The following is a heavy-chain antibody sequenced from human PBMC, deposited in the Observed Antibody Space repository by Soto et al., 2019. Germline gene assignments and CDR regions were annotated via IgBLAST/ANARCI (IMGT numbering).Heavy chain of an antibody. D-gene: IGHD5-18*01. CDR1: GYTFTSRY. CDR2: INPSTGSA. CDR3: ARGYDYFDY. J-gene: IGHJ4*02. Sequence: GASVKVSCKASGYTFTSRYMHWVRQAPGQGLEWMGIINPSTGSAIFAQRLQGGVTMTSDTSTSTVFMELSSLRYEDTAVYYCARGYDYFDYWGQGILVTVSS. V-gene: IGHV1-46*01.